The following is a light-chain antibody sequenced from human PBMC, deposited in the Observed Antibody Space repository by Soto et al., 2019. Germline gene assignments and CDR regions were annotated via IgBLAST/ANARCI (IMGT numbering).Light chain of an antibody. J-gene: IGKJ5*01. V-gene: IGKV1-9*01. CDR3: RQHDSFPIT. Sequence: DIQLTQSPFFLSASLGDRVTSTCRASQGISTYLVWYQQKEGEAPKSLIYAASTLQTGVPSRFSGSGSGTEFTLTITSLQPEDSATYYCRQHDSFPITFGQGTRLEIK. CDR1: QGISTY. CDR2: AAS.